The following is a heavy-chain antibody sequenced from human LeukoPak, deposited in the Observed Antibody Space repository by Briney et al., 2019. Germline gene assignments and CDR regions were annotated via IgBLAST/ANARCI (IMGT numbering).Heavy chain of an antibody. CDR3: ARDYWGLGDYFDY. CDR2: IYTSGST. CDR1: GGSISSGSYY. V-gene: IGHV4-61*02. Sequence: SQTLSLTCTVSGGSISSGSYYWSWIRQPAGKGLEWIGRIYTSGSTNYNPSLKSRVTISVDTSKNQFSLKLSSVTAADTAVYYCARDYWGLGDYFDYWGQGTLVTVSS. J-gene: IGHJ4*02. D-gene: IGHD3-16*01.